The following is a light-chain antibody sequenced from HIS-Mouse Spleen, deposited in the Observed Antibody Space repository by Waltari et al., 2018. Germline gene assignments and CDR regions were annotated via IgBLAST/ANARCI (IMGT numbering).Light chain of an antibody. J-gene: IGKJ4*01. CDR2: VGS. CDR1: QSLLHSNGYNY. Sequence: DIVMTQSPLSLPVTPGEPASISCRSSQSLLHSNGYNYLDWYLQKPGQSPQLLSYVGSNLASGVPDRFSGSGSGTDFTLKISRVEAEDVGVYYCMQALQTPLTFGGGTKVEIK. CDR3: MQALQTPLT. V-gene: IGKV2-28*01.